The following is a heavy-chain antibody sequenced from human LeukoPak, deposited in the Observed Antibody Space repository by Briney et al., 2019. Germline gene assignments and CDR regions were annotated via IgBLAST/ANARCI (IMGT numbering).Heavy chain of an antibody. Sequence: ASVKLSCKVSGYTLTELSMHWVRQPPGQGLEWMGLINPSGSSTSYAQKFQGRLSLTRDMSTSTDYMELSSLRSEDTAVYYCARDNSVGDTAWWFDPWGQGTLVTVSS. CDR3: ARDNSVGDTAWWFDP. CDR2: INPSGSST. J-gene: IGHJ5*02. V-gene: IGHV1-46*01. D-gene: IGHD1-26*01. CDR1: GYTLTELS.